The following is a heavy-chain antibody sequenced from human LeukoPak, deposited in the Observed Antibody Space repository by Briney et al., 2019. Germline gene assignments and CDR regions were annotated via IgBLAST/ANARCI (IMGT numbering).Heavy chain of an antibody. CDR1: GYTFTSYD. CDR2: VNPNSGNT. Sequence: ASVKVSCKASGYTFTSYDINWVRQATGQGLEWMGWVNPNSGNTGYAQKFQGRVTMTRNTSISTAYMELSSLRSEDTAVYYCARHTGIAAADYYYGMDVWGKGTTVTVSS. J-gene: IGHJ6*04. D-gene: IGHD6-13*01. CDR3: ARHTGIAAADYYYGMDV. V-gene: IGHV1-8*01.